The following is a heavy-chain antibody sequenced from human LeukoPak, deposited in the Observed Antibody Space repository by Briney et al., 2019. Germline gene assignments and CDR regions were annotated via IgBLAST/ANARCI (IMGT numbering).Heavy chain of an antibody. CDR2: ISYDGSNK. D-gene: IGHD3-3*01. Sequence: GRSLRLSCAASGFTFSSYAMRWVRQAPGKGLEWVAVISYDGSNKYYADSVKGRFTISRDNSKNTLYLQMNSLRAEDTAVYYCARDSDSLRLPDYWGQGTLVTVSS. J-gene: IGHJ4*02. CDR1: GFTFSSYA. V-gene: IGHV3-30*04. CDR3: ARDSDSLRLPDY.